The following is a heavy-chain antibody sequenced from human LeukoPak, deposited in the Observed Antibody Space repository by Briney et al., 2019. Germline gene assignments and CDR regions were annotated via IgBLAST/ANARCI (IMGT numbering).Heavy chain of an antibody. D-gene: IGHD2-15*01. V-gene: IGHV3-23*01. CDR3: ASLACSGGSCYSDAFDI. J-gene: IGHJ3*02. CDR2: ISGSGGVT. Sequence: PGGSLRLSCAASGFTFSSYAMSWVRQAPGKGLGWVSAISGSGGVTYYADSVKARFTISRDNSKNTLYLQMNSLRAEDTAVYYCASLACSGGSCYSDAFDIWGQGTMVTVSS. CDR1: GFTFSSYA.